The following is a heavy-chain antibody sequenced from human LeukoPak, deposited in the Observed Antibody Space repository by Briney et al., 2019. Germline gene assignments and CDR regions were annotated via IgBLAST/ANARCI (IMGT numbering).Heavy chain of an antibody. V-gene: IGHV3-30-3*01. D-gene: IGHD3-22*01. Sequence: GGSLRLSCAASGFXFSSYAIHWVRQAPGKGLEWVAVISYDGSNKYYADSVKGRFTISRDNSKNTLYLQMNSLRAEDTAVYYCARQGYYYDSSGYYPPNYWGQGTLVTVSS. CDR1: GFXFSSYA. CDR3: ARQGYYYDSSGYYPPNY. J-gene: IGHJ4*02. CDR2: ISYDGSNK.